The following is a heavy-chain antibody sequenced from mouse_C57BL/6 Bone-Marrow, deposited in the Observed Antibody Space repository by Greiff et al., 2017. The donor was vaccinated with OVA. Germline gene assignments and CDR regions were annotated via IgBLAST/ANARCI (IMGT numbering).Heavy chain of an antibody. Sequence: DVQLQESGGGLVQPGGSLKLSCAASGFTFSDYGMAWVRQAPRKGPEWVAFISNLAYSIYYADTVTGRFTISRENAKNTLYLEMSSLRSEDTAMYYCARVLPPYYFDYWGQGTTLTVSS. CDR2: ISNLAYSI. CDR1: GFTFSDYG. V-gene: IGHV5-15*01. D-gene: IGHD1-1*01. J-gene: IGHJ2*01. CDR3: ARVLPPYYFDY.